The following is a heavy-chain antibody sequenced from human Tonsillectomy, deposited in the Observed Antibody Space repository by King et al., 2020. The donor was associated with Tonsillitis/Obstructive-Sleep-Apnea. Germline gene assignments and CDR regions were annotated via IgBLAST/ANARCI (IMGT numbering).Heavy chain of an antibody. D-gene: IGHD2-2*01. CDR2: INHSGST. Sequence: VQLQQWGPGLLKPSETLSLTCAVYGGSFSGYYWSWIGQPPGKGLEWIGEINHSGSTNYNPSLKSRVTISVDTSKNQFSLNLSSVTAADTAVYYCARGWVIVVPTARGFYFDYWGQGNLVTVSS. CDR3: ARGWVIVVPTARGFYFDY. CDR1: GGSFSGYY. J-gene: IGHJ4*02. V-gene: IGHV4-34*01.